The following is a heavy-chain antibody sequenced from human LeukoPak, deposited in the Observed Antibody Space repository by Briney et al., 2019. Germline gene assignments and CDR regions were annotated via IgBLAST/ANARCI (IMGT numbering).Heavy chain of an antibody. CDR3: ARAIYGSGSYSPDWFDP. V-gene: IGHV3-74*01. J-gene: IGHJ5*02. CDR2: INSDGSST. CDR1: GFTFSSYW. D-gene: IGHD3-10*01. Sequence: PGGSLRLSCAASGFTFSSYWMHWVRQAPGKGLVWVSRINSDGSSTSYADSVKGRFTISRGNAKNTLYLQMNSLRAEDTAVYYCARAIYGSGSYSPDWFDPWGQGTLVTVSS.